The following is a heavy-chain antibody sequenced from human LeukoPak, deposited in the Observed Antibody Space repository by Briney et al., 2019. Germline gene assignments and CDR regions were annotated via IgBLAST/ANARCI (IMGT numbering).Heavy chain of an antibody. V-gene: IGHV3-30*03. CDR1: GFTFSSYG. CDR2: ISYDGSNK. J-gene: IGHJ6*04. D-gene: IGHD1-26*01. Sequence: GGSLRLSCAASGFTFSSYGMHWVRQAPGKGLEWVAVISYDGSNKYYADSVKGRFTISRDNSKNTLYLQMNSLRAEDTAVYYCAAFDSGSYQDYYYYYYGMDVWGKGTTVTVSS. CDR3: AAFDSGSYQDYYYYYYGMDV.